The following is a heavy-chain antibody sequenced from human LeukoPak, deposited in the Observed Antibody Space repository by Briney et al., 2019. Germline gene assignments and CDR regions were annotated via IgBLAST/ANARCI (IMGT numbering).Heavy chain of an antibody. Sequence: GASVKASCKASGYTFTSYDINWVRQATGQGLEWMGWMNPNSGNTGYAQKFQGRVTMTRNTSISTAYMELSSLRPEDTAVYYCARGLGSYDSSPPDYWGQGTLVTVSS. CDR3: ARGLGSYDSSPPDY. D-gene: IGHD3-22*01. CDR2: MNPNSGNT. J-gene: IGHJ4*02. CDR1: GYTFTSYD. V-gene: IGHV1-8*01.